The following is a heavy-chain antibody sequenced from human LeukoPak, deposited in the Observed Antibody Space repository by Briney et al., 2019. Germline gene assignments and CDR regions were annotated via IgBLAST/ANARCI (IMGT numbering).Heavy chain of an antibody. V-gene: IGHV4-59*01. Sequence: SETLSLTCTVSTDSFTSYYWHWIRQPPGKGLEWVRYVYYSGSANYNPSLKSRVTISVDRFKNQFSLKLSSVTAADTAVYFCAREKMGNYYDSSGYYINYWGQGTLVTVSS. CDR2: VYYSGSA. CDR3: AREKMGNYYDSSGYYINY. CDR1: TDSFTSYY. D-gene: IGHD3-22*01. J-gene: IGHJ4*02.